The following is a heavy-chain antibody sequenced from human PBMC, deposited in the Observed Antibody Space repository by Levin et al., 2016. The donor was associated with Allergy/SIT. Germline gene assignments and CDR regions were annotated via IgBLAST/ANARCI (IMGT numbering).Heavy chain of an antibody. Sequence: SVKVSCKASGGTFSNFAISWVRQAPGQGLEWMGGIIPIFGAAKYAQKFQGRVTITADEFTSTAYMELSRLRSEDTAVYYCASISGLAVAGTVDYWGQGTLVTVSS. CDR2: IIPIFGAA. CDR1: GGTFSNFA. V-gene: IGHV1-69*13. CDR3: ASISGLAVAGTVDY. D-gene: IGHD6-19*01. J-gene: IGHJ4*02.